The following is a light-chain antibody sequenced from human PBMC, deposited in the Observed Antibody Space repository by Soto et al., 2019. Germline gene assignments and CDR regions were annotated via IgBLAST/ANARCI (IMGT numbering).Light chain of an antibody. CDR2: SNN. J-gene: IGLJ2*01. CDR1: SSNIGSNT. CDR3: AAWDDSLNAMV. Sequence: QSVLTQPPSASGTPGQRVTISCSGSSSNIGSNTANWYQQLPGTAPKLLIYSNNQRPSGVPDRVSGSKSGTSASLAISGLQSDDEADYYCAAWDDSLNAMVFGGGTKVTVL. V-gene: IGLV1-44*01.